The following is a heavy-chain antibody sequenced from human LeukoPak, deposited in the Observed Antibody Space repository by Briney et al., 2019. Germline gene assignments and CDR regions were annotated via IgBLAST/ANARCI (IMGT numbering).Heavy chain of an antibody. D-gene: IGHD3-22*01. CDR1: GFSFSNYA. J-gene: IGHJ4*02. CDR2: INGRSTDI. Sequence: GGSLRLSCAASGFSFSNYAMSWVRQAPGKGLEWVSSINGRSTDIYYADSVKGRFTISRDNAKNSLYLQMNSLRAEDTAIYYCARRGYSDSSGYDYWGQGTLVTVSS. V-gene: IGHV3-21*01. CDR3: ARRGYSDSSGYDY.